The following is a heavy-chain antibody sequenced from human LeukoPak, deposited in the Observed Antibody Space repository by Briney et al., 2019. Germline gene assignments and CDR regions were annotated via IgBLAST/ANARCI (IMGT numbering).Heavy chain of an antibody. Sequence: GESLKISCKGSGYSFTSHWIGWVRPMPGKGLEGMGIIYPGDSDIRYSPSFQGQVTISADKSITTAYLQWSSLKASDTAMYYCARHVGGYCRSTNCYGDYWGQGTLATVSS. CDR3: ARHVGGYCRSTNCYGDY. CDR2: IYPGDSDI. V-gene: IGHV5-51*01. CDR1: GYSFTSHW. J-gene: IGHJ4*02. D-gene: IGHD2-2*01.